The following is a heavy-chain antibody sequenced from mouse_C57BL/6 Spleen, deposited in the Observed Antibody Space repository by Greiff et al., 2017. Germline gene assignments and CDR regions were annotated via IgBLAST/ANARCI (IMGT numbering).Heavy chain of an antibody. CDR1: GYTFTSYW. CDR2: LDPNSGGT. Sequence: QVQLQQPGAELVKPGASVKLSCKASGYTFTSYWMHWVKQRPGRGLEWIGRLDPNSGGTEYNEKFKSKATLTVDKPSSTAYMQLSSLTSEDSAVYYCARSGIYYYGSSFYAMDYWGQGTSVTVSS. J-gene: IGHJ4*01. V-gene: IGHV1-72*01. CDR3: ARSGIYYYGSSFYAMDY. D-gene: IGHD1-1*01.